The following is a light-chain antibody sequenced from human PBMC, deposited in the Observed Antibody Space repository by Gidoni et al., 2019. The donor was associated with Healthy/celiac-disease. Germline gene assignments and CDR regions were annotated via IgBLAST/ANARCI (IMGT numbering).Light chain of an antibody. V-gene: IGKV1-39*01. CDR3: QQSYSTL. Sequence: IQMTQSPSSLSASVGDRVTITCRESQSISSYLNWYQQKPGNAPKLLIYAASSLQSGVPSRFSGSGSGTDFTLTISSLQPEDFATYYCQQSYSTLFGQGTRLEIK. J-gene: IGKJ5*01. CDR2: AAS. CDR1: QSISSY.